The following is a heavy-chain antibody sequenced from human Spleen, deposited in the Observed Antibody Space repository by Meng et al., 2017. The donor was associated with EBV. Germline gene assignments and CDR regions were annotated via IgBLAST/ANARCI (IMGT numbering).Heavy chain of an antibody. CDR2: IYWDDDK. V-gene: IGHV2-5*02. CDR1: GFSLDTSGVA. J-gene: IGHJ4*02. Sequence: QITLKESGPALMKPTXTLTLTCTFSGFSLDTSGVAVGWIRQPPGKPLEWLALIYWDDDKRYSPSLENRLTITRGTSRNQVVLTITNVDPADTGTYFCVHTSTPSSWQPDLWGQGTLVTVSS. CDR3: VHTSTPSSWQPDL. D-gene: IGHD6-13*01.